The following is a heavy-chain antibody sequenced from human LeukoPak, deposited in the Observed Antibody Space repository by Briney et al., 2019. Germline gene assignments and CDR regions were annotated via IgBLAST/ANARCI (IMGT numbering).Heavy chain of an antibody. J-gene: IGHJ5*02. Sequence: ASVKVSCKASGGTFSSYAISWVRQAPGQGLEWMGRIIPILGIANYAQKFQGRVTITADKSTSTAYMELSSLRSEDTAVYYCARDYYYGSSGSRFDPWGQGTLVTVSS. CDR2: IIPILGIA. CDR3: ARDYYYGSSGSRFDP. CDR1: GGTFSSYA. D-gene: IGHD3-22*01. V-gene: IGHV1-69*04.